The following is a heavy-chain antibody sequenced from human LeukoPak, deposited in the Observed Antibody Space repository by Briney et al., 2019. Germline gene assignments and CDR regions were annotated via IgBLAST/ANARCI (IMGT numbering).Heavy chain of an antibody. D-gene: IGHD6-19*01. J-gene: IGHJ4*02. CDR1: GGSISSSNW. Sequence: SETLCLTCAVSGGSISSSNWWSWVRQPPGKGLEWIGEIYHRGSTNYNPSLKCRVTISVDKSKNQFSLKLSSVTAADTAVYYCARDSSGWYGVDYWGQGTLVTVSS. CDR2: IYHRGST. CDR3: ARDSSGWYGVDY. V-gene: IGHV4-4*02.